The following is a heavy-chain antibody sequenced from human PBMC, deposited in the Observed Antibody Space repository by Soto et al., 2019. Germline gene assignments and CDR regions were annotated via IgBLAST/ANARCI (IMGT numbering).Heavy chain of an antibody. CDR1: GFTFSSYA. D-gene: IGHD3-9*01. V-gene: IGHV3-23*01. CDR2: ISGSGGST. CDR3: AKHDILTGYVPYYYYYGMDV. J-gene: IGHJ6*02. Sequence: GGSLRLSCGASGFTFSSYAMSWVRQAPGKGLEWVSAISGSGGSTYYADSVKGRFTISRDNSKNTLYLQMNSLRAEDTAVYYCAKHDILTGYVPYYYYYGMDVWGQGTTVTVSS.